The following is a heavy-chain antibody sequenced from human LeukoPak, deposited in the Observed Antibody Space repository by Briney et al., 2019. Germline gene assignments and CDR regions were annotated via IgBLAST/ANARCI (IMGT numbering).Heavy chain of an antibody. V-gene: IGHV1-2*02. J-gene: IGHJ4*02. D-gene: IGHD3-16*01. CDR3: ARVRYRLAETYIDY. CDR2: INSNSGGT. CDR1: GYTFTGYY. Sequence: EASVKVSCKASGYTFTGYYMHWVRQAPGQGLEWRGWINSNSGGTNYAQKFQGRVTMTRDTSISTAYMELSRLRSDDTAVYYCARVRYRLAETYIDYWGQGTLVTVSS.